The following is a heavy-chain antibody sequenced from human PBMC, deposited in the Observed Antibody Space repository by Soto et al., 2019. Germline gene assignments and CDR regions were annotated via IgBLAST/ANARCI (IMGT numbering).Heavy chain of an antibody. CDR3: ARASGTGVGTTSY. J-gene: IGHJ4*02. CDR1: GYTFTNYG. Sequence: QVQLVQSEPEVKKPGASAKVSCQTSGYTFTNYGISWMRQVPGQGLEWMGWISAYNRESNYAQRSQGRVTMTTEISTKAAYMELGSLRSDDTAVYYCARASGTGVGTTSYWGQGTLVTVST. CDR2: ISAYNRES. D-gene: IGHD1-26*01. V-gene: IGHV1-18*01.